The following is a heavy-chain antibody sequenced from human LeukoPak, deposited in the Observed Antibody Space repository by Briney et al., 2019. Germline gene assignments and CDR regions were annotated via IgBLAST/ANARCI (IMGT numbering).Heavy chain of an antibody. CDR3: ARSTFGKLSYYYYYYMDV. CDR2: IYTSGST. Sequence: PSQTLSLTCTVSGGSISSGSYYWSWIRQPAGKGLEWIGRIYTSGSTYYNPSLKSRVTISLDTSKNQFSLKLSSVTAADTAVYYCARSTFGKLSYYYYYYMDVWGKGTTVTVS. V-gene: IGHV4-61*02. D-gene: IGHD2/OR15-2a*01. CDR1: GGSISSGSYY. J-gene: IGHJ6*03.